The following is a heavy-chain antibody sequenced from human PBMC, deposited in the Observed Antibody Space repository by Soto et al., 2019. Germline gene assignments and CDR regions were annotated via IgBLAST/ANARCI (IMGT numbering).Heavy chain of an antibody. CDR2: IRPGGDST. Sequence: GGSLRLSCAASGFRFRTREMSWVRQAPGKGLEWVASIRPGGDSTYYADSVKGRFAVSRDNSNVTLYLQMDSLRAEDTAIYYCTTHEQGAPWAGGFDYWGQGTLVTVSS. V-gene: IGHV3-23*01. CDR1: GFRFRTRE. CDR3: TTHEQGAPWAGGFDY. J-gene: IGHJ4*02. D-gene: IGHD1-26*01.